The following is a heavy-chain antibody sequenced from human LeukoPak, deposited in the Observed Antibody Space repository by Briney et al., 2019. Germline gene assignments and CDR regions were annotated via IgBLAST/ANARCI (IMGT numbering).Heavy chain of an antibody. J-gene: IGHJ5*02. CDR1: GFIFSSYA. V-gene: IGHV3-23*01. CDR3: AKGGSGYYYRENWFDP. D-gene: IGHD3-22*01. Sequence: GGSLRLSCAASGFIFSSYAMSWVRQAPGKGLEWVSAISGSGGSTYYADSVKGRFTISRDNSKNTLYLQMNSLRAEDTAVYYCAKGGSGYYYRENWFDPWGQGTLVTVSS. CDR2: ISGSGGST.